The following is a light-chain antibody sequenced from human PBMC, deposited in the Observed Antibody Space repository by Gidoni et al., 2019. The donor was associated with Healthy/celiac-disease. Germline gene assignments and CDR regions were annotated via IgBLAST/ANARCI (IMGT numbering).Light chain of an antibody. V-gene: IGKV1-9*01. CDR3: QQLNSYPPIT. CDR2: AAS. J-gene: IGKJ5*01. Sequence: DIQLTQSPSFLSASVGDRVTITCRASQGISSYLAWYQQKPGKAPKLLIYAASTLQSGVPSRFSGSGSGKEFTLTISSLQPEDFATYYCQQLNSYPPITFGQXTRLEIK. CDR1: QGISSY.